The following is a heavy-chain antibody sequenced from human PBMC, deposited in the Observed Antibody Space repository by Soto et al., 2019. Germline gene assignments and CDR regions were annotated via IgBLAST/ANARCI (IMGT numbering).Heavy chain of an antibody. CDR3: ARGGYSGYAR. Sequence: QVQLQQWGAGLLKPSETLSLTCAAYGGSFSGYYWSWIRQPPGKGLEWIGEINHSGSTNYNPSLKRRVTISVDTSKNQFSLKLSSVTAADTAVYYCARGGYSGYARWGQGTLVTVSS. V-gene: IGHV4-34*01. CDR1: GGSFSGYY. J-gene: IGHJ4*02. D-gene: IGHD5-12*01. CDR2: INHSGST.